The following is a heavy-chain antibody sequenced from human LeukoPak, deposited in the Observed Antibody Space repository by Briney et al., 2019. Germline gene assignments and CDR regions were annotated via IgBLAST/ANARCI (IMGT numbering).Heavy chain of an antibody. V-gene: IGHV4-59*08. CDR1: GGSISSYY. J-gene: IGHJ3*01. CDR3: ARRWVYDKRAFDA. D-gene: IGHD3-16*01. CDR2: IYYSGTT. Sequence: SETLSLTCTVSGGSISSYYWSWIRQPPGKGLEWIGYIYYSGTTDSNPSLKSRVTISLDTSKNQFSLNLSSVTAADTAVYYCARRWVYDKRAFDAWGQGTMVTVSS.